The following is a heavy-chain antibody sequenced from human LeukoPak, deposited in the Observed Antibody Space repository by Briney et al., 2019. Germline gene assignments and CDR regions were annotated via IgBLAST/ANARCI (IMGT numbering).Heavy chain of an antibody. V-gene: IGHV3-7*01. D-gene: IGHD3-3*01. CDR3: ARDRNTDFWSGYYTNYFDY. Sequence: GGSLKLSCAASGFTFSTYYMNWVRQAPGKGLEWVANIKQDGSEKYYVDSVKGRFTISRDNAKNSLYLQMNSLRAEDTAVYYCARDRNTDFWSGYYTNYFDYWGQGTLVTVSS. CDR1: GFTFSTYY. J-gene: IGHJ4*02. CDR2: IKQDGSEK.